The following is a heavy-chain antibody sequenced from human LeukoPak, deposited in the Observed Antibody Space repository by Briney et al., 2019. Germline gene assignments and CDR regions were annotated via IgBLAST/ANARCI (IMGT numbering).Heavy chain of an antibody. V-gene: IGHV5-51*01. D-gene: IGHD5-18*01. CDR2: IYPADSDT. CDR3: ARQGGYSYGSGAFDI. J-gene: IGHJ3*02. CDR1: GYSFTNYW. Sequence: GESLKISCKGAGYSFTNYWIGWVRQMPGKGLEWMGIIYPADSDTRYSPSFQGQVTISADKSISTAYLQWSSLKASDTAMYYCARQGGYSYGSGAFDIWGQGTMVTVSS.